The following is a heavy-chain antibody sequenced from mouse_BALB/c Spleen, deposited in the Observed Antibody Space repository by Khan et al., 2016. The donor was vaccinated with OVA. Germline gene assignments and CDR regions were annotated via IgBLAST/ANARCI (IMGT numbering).Heavy chain of an antibody. CDR3: AYGSSYWYFDV. CDR1: GYSITSDYA. CDR2: INYNGST. D-gene: IGHD1-1*01. J-gene: IGHJ1*01. Sequence: EVKLEVSGPGLVKPSQSLSLTCTVTGYSITSDYAWNWIRQFPGNKLEWMGYINYNGSTSYIPSLKSRISITRDTSKNQFFLQLNSVTTEDTATYYCAYGSSYWYFDVWGAGTTVTVSS. V-gene: IGHV3-2*02.